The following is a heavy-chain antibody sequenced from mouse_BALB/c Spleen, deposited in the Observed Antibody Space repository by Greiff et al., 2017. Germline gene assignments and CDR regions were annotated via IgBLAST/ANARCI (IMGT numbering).Heavy chain of an antibody. Sequence: VQLQQPGAELVRPGASVKLSCKASGYTFTSYWINWVKQRPGQGLEWIGNIYPSDSYTNYNQKFKDKATLTVDKSSSTAYMQLSSPPSADSAVYYCTRSGGNYVDYWGQGTTLTVAS. J-gene: IGHJ2*01. V-gene: IGHV1-69*02. CDR3: TRSGGNYVDY. D-gene: IGHD2-1*01. CDR1: GYTFTSYW. CDR2: IYPSDSYT.